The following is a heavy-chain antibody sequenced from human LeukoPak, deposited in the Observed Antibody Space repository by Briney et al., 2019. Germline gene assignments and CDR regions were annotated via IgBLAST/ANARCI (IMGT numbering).Heavy chain of an antibody. CDR3: ARTAPNGEPGYLPH. J-gene: IGHJ1*01. D-gene: IGHD2-8*01. V-gene: IGHV4-30-4*01. CDR2: IYYSGST. CDR1: GGSISSGDYY. Sequence: SETLSLTCTVSGGSISSGDYYWSWIRQPPGEGLEWIGYIYYSGSTYYNPSLKSRVTISVDTSENQFSLRLSSVTAADTAVYYRARTAPNGEPGYLPHWGQGTLVTVSS.